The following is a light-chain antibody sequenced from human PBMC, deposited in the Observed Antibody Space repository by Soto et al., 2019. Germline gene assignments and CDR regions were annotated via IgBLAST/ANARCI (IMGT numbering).Light chain of an antibody. CDR3: NSYAGDIIRFV. CDR2: ELS. CDR1: SSDVGAYKY. Sequence: SVLTQPASVSRSPRQSVTISCTGTSSDVGAYKYVSWYQQHPGKAPKLMIYELSNRLSELPNRFSASKSGNTTSLTISGLQADDEADYYCNSYAGDIIRFVFGTGTKATV. V-gene: IGLV2-14*01. J-gene: IGLJ1*01.